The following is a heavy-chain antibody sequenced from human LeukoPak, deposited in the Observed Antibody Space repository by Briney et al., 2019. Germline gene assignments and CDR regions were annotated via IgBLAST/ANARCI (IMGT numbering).Heavy chain of an antibody. Sequence: SETLSLTCTVSGGSISSYYWSWIRQPPGKGLEWIGYIYYSGSTNYNPSLKSRVTISVDTSKNQFSLKLSSVTAADTAVYYCARDRVGGAFDIWGQGTMVTVSS. V-gene: IGHV4-59*01. CDR3: ARDRVGGAFDI. J-gene: IGHJ3*02. CDR2: IYYSGST. CDR1: GGSISSYY.